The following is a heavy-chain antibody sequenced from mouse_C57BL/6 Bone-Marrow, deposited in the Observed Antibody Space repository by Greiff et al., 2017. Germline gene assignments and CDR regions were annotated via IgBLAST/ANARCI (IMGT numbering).Heavy chain of an antibody. J-gene: IGHJ1*03. CDR2: IDPSDSYT. CDR3: ARSSLFDV. V-gene: IGHV1-50*01. CDR1: GYTFTSYW. Sequence: VQLQQPGAELVKPGASVKLSCKASGYTFTSYWMQWVKQRPGQGLEWIGEIDPSDSYTNYNQKFKGKATLTVDTSSSTAYMQLSSLTSEDSAVYYCARSSLFDVWGKGTTVTVSS.